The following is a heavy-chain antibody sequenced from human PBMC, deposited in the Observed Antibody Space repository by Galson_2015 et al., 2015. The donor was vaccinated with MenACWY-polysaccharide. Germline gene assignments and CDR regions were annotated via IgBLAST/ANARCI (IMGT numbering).Heavy chain of an antibody. CDR1: GYTFTSYG. Sequence: SVKVSCKASGYTFTSYGISRVRPAPGQGLEWMGWISVYNGNTKYAQNLQGRVTMTTETSTSTAYMELRSLRSDDTAVYYCARDFLSTVTTRPGYWGQGTLVTVSS. CDR2: ISVYNGNT. CDR3: ARDFLSTVTTRPGY. J-gene: IGHJ4*02. D-gene: IGHD4-17*01. V-gene: IGHV1-18*01.